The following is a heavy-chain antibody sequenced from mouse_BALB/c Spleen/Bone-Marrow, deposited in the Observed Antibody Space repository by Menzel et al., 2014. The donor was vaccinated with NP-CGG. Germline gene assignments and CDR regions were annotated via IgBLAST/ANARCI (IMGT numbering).Heavy chain of an antibody. CDR2: ISGDGRYT. CDR1: GFSFSNYG. J-gene: IGHJ3*01. CDR3: ARHAYYDQTEVSFVY. V-gene: IGHV5-9-2*01. D-gene: IGHD2-4*01. Sequence: EVKLVESGGGLVKSGGSLKPSCAASGFSFSNYGMSWVRQTPEKRLEWVATISGDGRYTFYSDSVKGRFTISRDNAKNNLYLQLSSLRSEDTALYYCARHAYYDQTEVSFVYWGQGTLVTVSA.